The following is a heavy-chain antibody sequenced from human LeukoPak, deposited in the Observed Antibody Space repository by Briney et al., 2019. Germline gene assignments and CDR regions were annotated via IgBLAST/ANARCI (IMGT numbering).Heavy chain of an antibody. CDR2: INPSGGGT. J-gene: IGHJ4*02. D-gene: IGHD5-24*01. V-gene: IGHV1-46*01. CDR3: ASGYKTVSVFDH. Sequence: GASVNVSCKASGYTFTTYYMHWVRQAPGQGLVWMGLINPSGGGTRYAQKFQGRVTMTRDTSTSTVYMELSSLRSEGTAVYYCASGYKTVSVFDHWGQGTLVTVSS. CDR1: GYTFTTYY.